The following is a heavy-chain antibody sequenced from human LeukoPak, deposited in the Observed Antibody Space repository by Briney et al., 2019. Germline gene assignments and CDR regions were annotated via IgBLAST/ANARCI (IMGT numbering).Heavy chain of an antibody. V-gene: IGHV4-4*07. D-gene: IGHD2-2*02. J-gene: IGHJ4*02. Sequence: SETLSLTCTVSGGSISSYYWSWIRQPAGKGLEWIGRIYTSGSTNYNPSLKSRVTMSVDTSKNQFSLKLSSVTAADTAVYYCVVDGGYCSSTSCYTVDYWGQGTLVTVSS. CDR1: GGSISSYY. CDR3: VVDGGYCSSTSCYTVDY. CDR2: IYTSGST.